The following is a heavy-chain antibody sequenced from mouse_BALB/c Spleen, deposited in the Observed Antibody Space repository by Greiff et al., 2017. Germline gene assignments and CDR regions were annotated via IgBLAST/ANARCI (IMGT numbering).Heavy chain of an antibody. CDR2: INPYNDGT. V-gene: IGHV1-14*01. CDR1: GFTFTSYV. D-gene: IGHD1-1*01. J-gene: IGHJ2*01. CDR3: ARGINTVVPDY. Sequence: VQLQQSGAELVKPGASVKMSCKASGFTFTSYVMHWVKQKPGQGLEWIGYINPYNDGTKYNEKFKGKATLTSDKSSSTAYMELSSLTSEDSAVYCCARGINTVVPDYWGQGTTLTVSS.